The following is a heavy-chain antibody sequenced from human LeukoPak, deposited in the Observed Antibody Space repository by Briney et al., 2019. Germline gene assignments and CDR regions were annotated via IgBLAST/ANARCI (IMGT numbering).Heavy chain of an antibody. V-gene: IGHV4-39*07. Sequence: SETLSLTCTVSGGSISSGGYYWSWIRQHPGKGLEWIGEINHSGGTNYNPSLKSRVTISVDTSKNQFSLKLSSVTAADTAVYYCARGRDIVVVPAAYFDYWGQGTLVTVSS. D-gene: IGHD2-2*01. CDR3: ARGRDIVVVPAAYFDY. J-gene: IGHJ4*02. CDR2: INHSGGT. CDR1: GGSISSGGYY.